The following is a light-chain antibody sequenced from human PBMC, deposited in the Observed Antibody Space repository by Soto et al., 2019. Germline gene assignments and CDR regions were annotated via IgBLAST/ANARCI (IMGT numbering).Light chain of an antibody. CDR2: DAS. Sequence: DIVLTQSPVTLSLSPGERATLSCRASQSINRHLAWYRQKPGQAPRLPIYDASNRATGIPARFSGSGSGTDFTLTISSLEPEDFAVYYCQQRSNWPPMYTFGQGTRLEI. V-gene: IGKV3-11*01. CDR3: QQRSNWPPMYT. CDR1: QSINRH. J-gene: IGKJ5*01.